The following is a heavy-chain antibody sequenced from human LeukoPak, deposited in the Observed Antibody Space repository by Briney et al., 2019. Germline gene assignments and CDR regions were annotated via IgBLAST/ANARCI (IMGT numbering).Heavy chain of an antibody. CDR3: ARYSCTSGTCYYFDY. V-gene: IGHV4-59*01. D-gene: IGHD2-15*01. CDR2: IYSSGST. Sequence: SETLSLTCTVSGGSISSYYWSRIRQPPGKGLEWIGYIYSSGSTQYNPSLKSRVTISVDTSKNQFSLKLSSVTAADTAVYFCARYSCTSGTCYYFDYWGQGILVTVSS. J-gene: IGHJ4*02. CDR1: GGSISSYY.